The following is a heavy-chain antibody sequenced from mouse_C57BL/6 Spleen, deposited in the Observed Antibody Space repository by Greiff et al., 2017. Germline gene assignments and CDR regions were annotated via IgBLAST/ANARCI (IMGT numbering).Heavy chain of an antibody. CDR2: ISYSGST. Sequence: ESGPGMVKPSQSLSLTCTVTGYSITSGYDWHWIRHFPGNKLEWMGYISYSGSTNYNPSLKSRISITHDTSKNHFFLKLNSVTTEDTATYYCARASIYYGYDGAWFAYWGQGTLVTVSA. D-gene: IGHD2-2*01. CDR1: GYSITSGYD. CDR3: ARASIYYGYDGAWFAY. V-gene: IGHV3-1*01. J-gene: IGHJ3*01.